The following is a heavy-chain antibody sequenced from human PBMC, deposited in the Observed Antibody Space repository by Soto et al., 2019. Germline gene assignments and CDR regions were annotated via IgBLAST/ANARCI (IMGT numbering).Heavy chain of an antibody. CDR3: ARSVAGGWPSPHYYYMDV. Sequence: EVQLVESGGGLVQPGGSLRLSCAASGFTVSSNYMSWVRQAPGKGLEWVSVIYSGGSTYYADSVKGRFTISRHNSKNTLYLQMNSLRAEDTAVYYCARSVAGGWPSPHYYYMDVWGKGTTVTVSS. CDR2: IYSGGST. D-gene: IGHD6-19*01. CDR1: GFTVSSNY. J-gene: IGHJ6*03. V-gene: IGHV3-53*04.